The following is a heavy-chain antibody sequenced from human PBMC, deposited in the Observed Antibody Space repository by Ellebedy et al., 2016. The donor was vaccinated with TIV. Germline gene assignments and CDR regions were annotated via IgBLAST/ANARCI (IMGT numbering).Heavy chain of an antibody. CDR3: ATQMIVGALGAFDI. J-gene: IGHJ3*02. Sequence: GESLKISXAASGFTLSSYAMHWVRLAPGKGLEWVALISYDGSTKYYADSVKGRITISRDSSKNTLYLQMNSLRGDDTAVYYCATQMIVGALGAFDIWGQGTMVTVSS. V-gene: IGHV3-30-3*01. D-gene: IGHD1-26*01. CDR2: ISYDGSTK. CDR1: GFTLSSYA.